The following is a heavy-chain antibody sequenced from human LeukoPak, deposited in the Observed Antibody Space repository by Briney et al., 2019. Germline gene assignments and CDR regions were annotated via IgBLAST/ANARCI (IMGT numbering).Heavy chain of an antibody. Sequence: SETLSLTCAVYGGSFSGYYWTWIRQPPGKGLEWIGEINHSGSTNYNPSLKSRVTISVDTSKNQFSLKLSSVTAADTAVYYCARGGWNKFDYWGQGTLVTVSS. J-gene: IGHJ4*02. D-gene: IGHD1-1*01. V-gene: IGHV4-34*01. CDR2: INHSGST. CDR1: GGSFSGYY. CDR3: ARGGWNKFDY.